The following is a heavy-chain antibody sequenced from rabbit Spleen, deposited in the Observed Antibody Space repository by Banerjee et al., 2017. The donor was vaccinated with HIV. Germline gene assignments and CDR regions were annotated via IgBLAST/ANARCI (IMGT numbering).Heavy chain of an antibody. D-gene: IGHD1-1*01. V-gene: IGHV1S45*01. CDR3: ARDLDGVIGWNFGW. CDR1: GFDFTSYG. J-gene: IGHJ4*01. CDR2: IYAGSSSST. Sequence: QQQLEESGGGLVQPGGSLKLSCKASGFDFTSYGISWVRQAPGKGPEWIAYIYAGSSSSTYYASWAKGRFTISKTSSTTVTLQMTSLTAADTATYFCARDLDGVIGWNFGWWGPGTLVTVS.